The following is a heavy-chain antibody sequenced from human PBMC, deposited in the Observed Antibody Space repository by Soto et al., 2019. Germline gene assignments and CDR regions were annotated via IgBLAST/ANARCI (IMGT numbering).Heavy chain of an antibody. J-gene: IGHJ6*02. CDR1: GFTFSSYA. V-gene: IGHV3-30*04. CDR2: ISYDGSNK. CDR3: ARGGIVATVVYYGMDV. D-gene: IGHD5-12*01. Sequence: GGSLRLSCAASGFTFSSYAMHWVRQAPGKGLEWVAVISYDGSNKYYADSVKGRFTISRDNSKNTLYLQMNSLRAEDTAVYYCARGGIVATVVYYGMDVWGQGTTVTVSS.